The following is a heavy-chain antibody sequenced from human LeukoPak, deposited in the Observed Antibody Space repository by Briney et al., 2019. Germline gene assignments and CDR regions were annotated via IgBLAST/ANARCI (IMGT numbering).Heavy chain of an antibody. CDR1: GGSISSSSYY. J-gene: IGHJ6*03. CDR2: IYYSGST. Sequence: SETLSLTCTVSGGSISSSSYYWGWIRQPPGKGLEWIGSIYYSGSTYYNPSLKSRVTISVDTSKNQFSLKLSSVTAADTAVYYCDARKLYDFWSGPYYYYMDVWGKGTTVTVSS. CDR3: DARKLYDFWSGPYYYYMDV. V-gene: IGHV4-39*01. D-gene: IGHD3-3*01.